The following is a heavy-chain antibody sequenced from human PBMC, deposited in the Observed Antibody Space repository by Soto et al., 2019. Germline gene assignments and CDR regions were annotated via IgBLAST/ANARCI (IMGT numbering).Heavy chain of an antibody. CDR1: GFTFSSYA. CDR3: ARDPTHSSSWYGNFDY. J-gene: IGHJ4*02. D-gene: IGHD6-13*01. Sequence: QVQLVESGGGVVQPGRSLRLSCAASGFTFSSYAMHWVRQAPGKGLEWVAVISYDGSNKYYADSVKGRFTISRDNSKNTLYLQMNSLRAEDTAVYYCARDPTHSSSWYGNFDYWGQGTLVTVSS. V-gene: IGHV3-30-3*01. CDR2: ISYDGSNK.